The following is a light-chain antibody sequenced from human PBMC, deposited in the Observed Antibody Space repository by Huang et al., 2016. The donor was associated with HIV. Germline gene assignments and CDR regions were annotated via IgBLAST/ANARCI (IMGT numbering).Light chain of an antibody. CDR3: QQYNNWSPYT. Sequence: EIVMTQSPATLSLSPGERATLSCRASQSVSSKLAWYQQKAGQAPRLLVRGASTRTTGIPARFSGSGSGTEFTLTISSLQSEDFAVYYCQQYNNWSPYTFGQGTKLEIK. CDR2: GAS. J-gene: IGKJ2*01. CDR1: QSVSSK. V-gene: IGKV3-15*01.